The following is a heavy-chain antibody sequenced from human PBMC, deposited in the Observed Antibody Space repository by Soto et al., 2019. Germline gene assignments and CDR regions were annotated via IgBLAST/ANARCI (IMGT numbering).Heavy chain of an antibody. J-gene: IGHJ4*02. V-gene: IGHV1-69*13. D-gene: IGHD4-17*01. CDR3: ARSPPMDSGDKYFYDF. Sequence: GASVKVSCKASGGAFNTFGFSWVRQPPGQGLEWMGGIIPFFRTANYAQKFQDRVTITADESTGTVYMDLRSLRSEDTAKYYCARSPPMDSGDKYFYDFWGQGALVTVSS. CDR1: GGAFNTFG. CDR2: IIPFFRTA.